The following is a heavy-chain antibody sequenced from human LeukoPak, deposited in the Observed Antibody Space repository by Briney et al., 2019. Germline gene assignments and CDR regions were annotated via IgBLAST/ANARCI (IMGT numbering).Heavy chain of an antibody. Sequence: PGGSLRLSCAAYGFTFSSYSMNWVRQAPGKGLGWVSSISSSSSYIYYADSVKGRFTISRDNAKNSLYLQMNSLRAEDTAVYYCASDPDSPFDYWGQGTLVTVSS. CDR1: GFTFSSYS. CDR3: ASDPDSPFDY. D-gene: IGHD1-14*01. CDR2: ISSSSSYI. J-gene: IGHJ4*02. V-gene: IGHV3-21*01.